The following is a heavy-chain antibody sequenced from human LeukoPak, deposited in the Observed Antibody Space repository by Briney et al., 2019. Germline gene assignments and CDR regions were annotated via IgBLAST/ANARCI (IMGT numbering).Heavy chain of an antibody. CDR1: GYTFTSYG. J-gene: IGHJ3*02. CDR3: ARNGPDGSLLEAFDI. D-gene: IGHD1-26*01. V-gene: IGHV1-18*01. Sequence: ASVKVSCKASGYTFTSYGISWVRQAPGQGLEWMGWISAYNGNTNYAQKLQGRVTMTTDTSTSTAYMELRSLRSDDTVVYYCARNGPDGSLLEAFDIWGQGTMVTVSS. CDR2: ISAYNGNT.